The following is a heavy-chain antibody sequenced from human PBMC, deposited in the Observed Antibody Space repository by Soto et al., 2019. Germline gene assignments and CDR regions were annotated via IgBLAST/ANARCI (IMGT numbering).Heavy chain of an antibody. Sequence: QVQLVQSGPEVKKPGAAVKVSCKTSGYTFTSYGISWVRQAPGQGLEWMGWINTSKGNTNYAQKFQGRVTMPTDTSTSTAYMELRSLRADDTSVYYCATRSPAFDYWGQGTLVTVSS. CDR1: GYTFTSYG. CDR3: ATRSPAFDY. CDR2: INTSKGNT. V-gene: IGHV1-18*01. J-gene: IGHJ4*02.